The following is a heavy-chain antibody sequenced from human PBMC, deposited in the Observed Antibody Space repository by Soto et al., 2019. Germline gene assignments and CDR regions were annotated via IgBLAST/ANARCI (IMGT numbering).Heavy chain of an antibody. CDR3: VRDMQLWRLDS. V-gene: IGHV1-46*01. CDR2: INPSGGHT. Sequence: ASVKVSCKASGNTFSDYYIDWVRQAPGQGLEWMGTINPSGGHTTYAQKFLGRVTMTRDNAKNTLFLHMNSLRAEGTAVYYCVRDMQLWRLDSWGQGTLVTVSS. J-gene: IGHJ4*02. CDR1: GNTFSDYY. D-gene: IGHD2-21*01.